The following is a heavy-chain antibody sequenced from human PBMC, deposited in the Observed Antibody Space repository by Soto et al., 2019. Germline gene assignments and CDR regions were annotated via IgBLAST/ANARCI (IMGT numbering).Heavy chain of an antibody. CDR3: ARLPYGSGSYYFDY. CDR2: IFSNDEK. V-gene: IGHV2-26*01. D-gene: IGHD3-10*01. CDR1: GFSLSNARMG. J-gene: IGHJ4*02. Sequence: QVTLKESGPVLVKPTETLTLTCTVSGFSLSNARMGVSWIRQPPGKALEWLAHIFSNDEKSYSTSLKSRLTIYKATSKSQVVLTMTNMDPVDTATYYCARLPYGSGSYYFDYWGQGTLVTVSS.